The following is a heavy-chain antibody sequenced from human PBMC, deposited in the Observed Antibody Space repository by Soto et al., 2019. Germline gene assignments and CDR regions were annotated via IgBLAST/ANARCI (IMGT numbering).Heavy chain of an antibody. CDR1: GGSISSGDYY. Sequence: SETLSLTCTVSGGSISSGDYYWSWIRQPPGKGQEWIGYIYYSGSTYYNPSLKSRVTISVDTSKNQFSLKLSSVTAADTAVYYCARESNYDSSGPFMGRDFDYYYYGMDVWGQGTTVTVSS. J-gene: IGHJ6*02. D-gene: IGHD3-22*01. V-gene: IGHV4-30-4*01. CDR2: IYYSGST. CDR3: ARESNYDSSGPFMGRDFDYYYYGMDV.